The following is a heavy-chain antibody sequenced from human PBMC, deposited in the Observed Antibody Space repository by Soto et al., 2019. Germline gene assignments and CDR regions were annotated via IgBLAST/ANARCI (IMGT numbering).Heavy chain of an antibody. CDR1: GFTFSSYW. CDR3: ARAYSSSWYEDYYFDY. CDR2: INSDGSST. Sequence: GGSLRLSCAASGFTFSSYWMHWVRQAPGKGLVWVSRINSDGSSTSYADSVKGRFTISRDNAKNTLYLQMNSLRAEDTAVYYCARAYSSSWYEDYYFDYGGQGTLVTVSS. V-gene: IGHV3-74*01. D-gene: IGHD6-13*01. J-gene: IGHJ4*02.